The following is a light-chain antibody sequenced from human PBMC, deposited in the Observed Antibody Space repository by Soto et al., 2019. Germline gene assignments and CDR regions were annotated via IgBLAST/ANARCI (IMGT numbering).Light chain of an antibody. CDR2: DVS. CDR3: CSYAGSYTWV. CDR1: SSDLGGYNF. J-gene: IGLJ3*02. Sequence: QSALTQPRSVSGSPGQSVTISCTGTSSDLGGYNFVSWYQHHPGKAPKLMIYDVSKRPSGVPDRFSGSKSGNTASLTISGLQAEDAADYYCCSYAGSYTWVFGGGTKLTVL. V-gene: IGLV2-11*01.